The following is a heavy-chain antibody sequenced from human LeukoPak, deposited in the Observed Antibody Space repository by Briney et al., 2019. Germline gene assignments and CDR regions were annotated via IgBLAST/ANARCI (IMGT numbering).Heavy chain of an antibody. CDR3: AGSYTSSWPDAFDI. CDR1: GGSISSYY. D-gene: IGHD6-13*01. V-gene: IGHV4-4*09. CDR2: IYTSGST. J-gene: IGHJ3*02. Sequence: PSETLSLTCTVSGGSISSYYWSWIRQPPGKGLEWIGYIYTSGSTNYNPSLKSRVTISVGTSKNQFSLKLSSVTAADTAVYYCAGSYTSSWPDAFDIWGQGTMVTVSS.